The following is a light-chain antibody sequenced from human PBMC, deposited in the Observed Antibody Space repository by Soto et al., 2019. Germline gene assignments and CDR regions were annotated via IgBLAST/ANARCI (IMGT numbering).Light chain of an antibody. J-gene: IGLJ1*01. V-gene: IGLV2-23*01. CDR3: AAWDDSLNGRV. Sequence: QSALTQPASVSGSPGQSITISCTGTSSDVGIYNLVSWYQQHPGKAPKLMIYEGTRRPSGVSHRFSGSKSGNTASLTISGLQAEDEADYYCAAWDDSLNGRVFGTGTKLTVL. CDR2: EGT. CDR1: SSDVGIYNL.